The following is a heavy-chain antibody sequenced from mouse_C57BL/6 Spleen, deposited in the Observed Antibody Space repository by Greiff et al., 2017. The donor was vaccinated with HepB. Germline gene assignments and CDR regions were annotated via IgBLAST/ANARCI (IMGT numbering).Heavy chain of an antibody. CDR1: GYTFTSYW. V-gene: IGHV1-59*01. D-gene: IGHD1-1*01. J-gene: IGHJ1*03. CDR3: ARKGGYGSSSYWYFDV. Sequence: QVQLQQPGAELVRPGTSVKLSCKASGYTFTSYWMHWVKQRPGQGLEWIGVIDPSDSYTNYNQKFKGKATLTVDTSSSTAYMQLSSLTSEDSAVYDCARKGGYGSSSYWYFDVWGTGTTVTVSS. CDR2: IDPSDSYT.